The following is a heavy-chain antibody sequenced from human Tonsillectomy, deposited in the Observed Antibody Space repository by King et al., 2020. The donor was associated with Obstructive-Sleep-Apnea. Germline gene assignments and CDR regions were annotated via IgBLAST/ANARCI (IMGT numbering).Heavy chain of an antibody. CDR3: ARDRLEDGMDV. J-gene: IGHJ6*02. D-gene: IGHD5-24*01. V-gene: IGHV1-69*09. CDR2: IIPILGIV. CDR1: GGTFSTYG. Sequence: VQLVESGAEVKKPGSSVKVSCKASGGTFSTYGISWVRQAPGQGLEWMGRIIPILGIVIYAQKFQGRVTVNADKSTNTAYLELSSPTSEDTAAYYCARDRLEDGMDVWGQGTTVTVSS.